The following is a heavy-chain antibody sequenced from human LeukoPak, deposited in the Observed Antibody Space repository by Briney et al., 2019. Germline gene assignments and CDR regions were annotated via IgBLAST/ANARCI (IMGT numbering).Heavy chain of an antibody. CDR1: GDSISSGGYY. D-gene: IGHD3-22*01. CDR2: IYYTGNT. V-gene: IGHV4-31*03. J-gene: IGHJ1*01. Sequence: SETLSLTCTVSGDSISSGGYYWSWIRPLPGKGLEWIGYIYYTGNTYYDPSLKSRVTISLDTSKNQFSLKLNSVTAADTAVYYCARGDYFDSDGYYYARFWGQGTLVTVSS. CDR3: ARGDYFDSDGYYYARF.